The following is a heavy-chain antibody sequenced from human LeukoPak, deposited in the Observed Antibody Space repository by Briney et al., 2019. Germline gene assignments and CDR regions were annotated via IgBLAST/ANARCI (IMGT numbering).Heavy chain of an antibody. CDR3: AKDNGFWAAFDI. V-gene: IGHV3-33*06. CDR1: GFTLSSFC. J-gene: IGHJ3*02. Sequence: SLSLSCAASGFTLSSFCMHWVSPPRTKGRVCVASIWQEGWHKKSADSVKGGLTIPRHNSQHTLYVQVNSLRAEDTAVYYCAKDNGFWAAFDIWGQGTMVTVSS. D-gene: IGHD2/OR15-2a*01. CDR2: IWQEGWHK.